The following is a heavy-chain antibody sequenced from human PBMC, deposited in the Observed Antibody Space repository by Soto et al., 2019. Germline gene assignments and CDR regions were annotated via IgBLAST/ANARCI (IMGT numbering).Heavy chain of an antibody. CDR2: ISAYNGNT. V-gene: IGHV1-18*01. Sequence: ASVKVSCKASGYTFTSYGISWVRQAPGQGLEWMGWISAYNGNTNYAQKLQGRVTMTTDTSTSTAYMELRSLRSDDTAVYYCARDSNPPWLRYFDWLGDYWGQGTLVTVSS. J-gene: IGHJ4*02. CDR3: ARDSNPPWLRYFDWLGDY. D-gene: IGHD3-9*01. CDR1: GYTFTSYG.